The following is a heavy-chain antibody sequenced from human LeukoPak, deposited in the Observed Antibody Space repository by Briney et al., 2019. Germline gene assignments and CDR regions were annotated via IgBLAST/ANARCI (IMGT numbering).Heavy chain of an antibody. J-gene: IGHJ4*02. D-gene: IGHD4-23*01. CDR2: IYYSGST. CDR1: GGSISSYY. V-gene: IGHV4-59*08. Sequence: SETLSLTCTVSGGSISSYYWSWIRQPPGKGLEWIGYIYYSGSTKYNPSLKSRVTISVDTSKSQFSLKLSSVTAADTAVYYCARHSSDYGGNFHYWGQGTLVTVSS. CDR3: ARHSSDYGGNFHY.